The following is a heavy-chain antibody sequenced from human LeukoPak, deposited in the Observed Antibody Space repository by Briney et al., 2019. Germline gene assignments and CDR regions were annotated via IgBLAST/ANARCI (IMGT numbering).Heavy chain of an antibody. CDR1: GGSISNYY. CDR3: ARYWGGWLRNNYYYYGMDV. J-gene: IGHJ6*02. D-gene: IGHD5-12*01. Sequence: ASETLSLTCTVSGGSISNYYWSWIRQPPGKGLQWIGYIYYSGSTNSNPSLKSRVTISVDTSKNQFSLKLSSVTAADTAIYYCARYWGGWLRNNYYYYGMDVWGQGTTVTVSS. V-gene: IGHV4-59*08. CDR2: IYYSGST.